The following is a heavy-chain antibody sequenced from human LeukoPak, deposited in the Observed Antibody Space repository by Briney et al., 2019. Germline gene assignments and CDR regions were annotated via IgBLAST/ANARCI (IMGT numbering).Heavy chain of an antibody. Sequence: PSETLSLTCAVSGVSFSGYYWSWIRLPPGKGPEWIGEISHSGRTSYNPSLKGRVTISLDTSMNHFSLNLRFVTAADTAVYYCAVSRDSSGYRLDYWGQGTLVTVSS. D-gene: IGHD3-22*01. CDR1: GVSFSGYY. V-gene: IGHV4-34*01. J-gene: IGHJ4*02. CDR3: AVSRDSSGYRLDY. CDR2: ISHSGRT.